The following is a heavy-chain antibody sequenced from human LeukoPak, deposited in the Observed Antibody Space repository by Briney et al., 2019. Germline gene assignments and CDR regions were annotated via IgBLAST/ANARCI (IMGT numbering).Heavy chain of an antibody. V-gene: IGHV4-34*01. CDR1: GGSFSGYS. CDR2: INHSGST. Sequence: MASETLSLTCAVYGGSFSGYSWSWIRQPPGKGLEWIGEINHSGSTNYNPSLKSRVTISVDTSKNQFSLKLSSVTAADTAVYYCVRVYSAYDFLGEDYWGQGTLVTVSS. J-gene: IGHJ4*02. CDR3: VRVYSAYDFLGEDY. D-gene: IGHD5-12*01.